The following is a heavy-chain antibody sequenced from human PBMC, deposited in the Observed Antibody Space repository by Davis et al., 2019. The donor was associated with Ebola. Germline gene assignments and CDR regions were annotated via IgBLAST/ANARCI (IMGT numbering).Heavy chain of an antibody. V-gene: IGHV3-23*01. CDR1: RVTSTTNW. D-gene: IGHD7-27*01. CDR3: AKGRWGDS. J-gene: IGHJ3*01. Sequence: GGSLRLSCAASRVTSTTNWIHWVRQAPGKGLEWVSTIAGTGGTTYYADSVRGRFTIYRDNSKDTVYLQMNSPTADDTAIYYCAKGRWGDSWGQGTMVTVSS. CDR2: IAGTGGTT.